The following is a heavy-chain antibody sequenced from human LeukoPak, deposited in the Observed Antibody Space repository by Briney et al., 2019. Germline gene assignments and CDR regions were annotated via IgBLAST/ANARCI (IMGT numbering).Heavy chain of an antibody. Sequence: RTSETLSLTCAVYGGSFSDYYWSWIRQPPGKGLEWIGEINHSGSTNYNPSLKSRVTISVDTSKNQFSLKLSSVTAADTAVYYCARAGLTVEMATTKMYYFDYWGQGTLVTVSS. CDR3: ARAGLTVEMATTKMYYFDY. J-gene: IGHJ4*02. CDR1: GGSFSDYY. V-gene: IGHV4-34*01. CDR2: INHSGST. D-gene: IGHD5-24*01.